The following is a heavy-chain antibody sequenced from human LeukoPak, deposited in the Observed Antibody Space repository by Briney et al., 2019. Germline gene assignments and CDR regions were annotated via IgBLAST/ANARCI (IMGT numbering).Heavy chain of an antibody. D-gene: IGHD1-1*01. J-gene: IGHJ4*02. Sequence: GGSLRLSCAASGFSFSSHAMCWVRQAPGKGLEWVSSIDISGGSTYYADSVQGRFTISRDNSKNTLYLQVNSLRAEDTALYYCANEVRPNDYWGQGTLVTVSS. CDR3: ANEVRPNDY. CDR1: GFSFSSHA. CDR2: IDISGGST. V-gene: IGHV3-23*01.